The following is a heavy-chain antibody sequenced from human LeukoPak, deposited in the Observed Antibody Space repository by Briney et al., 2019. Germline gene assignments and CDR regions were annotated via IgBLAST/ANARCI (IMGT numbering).Heavy chain of an antibody. J-gene: IGHJ4*02. CDR1: GFTFSSYG. CDR3: ASLTYYYDSSGYSPDY. V-gene: IGHV3-7*01. CDR2: IKQDGSEK. D-gene: IGHD3-22*01. Sequence: GGSLRLSCAASGFTFSSYGMHWVRQAPGKGLEWVANIKQDGSEKYYVDSVKGRFTISRDNAKNSLYLQMNSLRAEDTAVYYCASLTYYYDSSGYSPDYWGQGTLVTVSS.